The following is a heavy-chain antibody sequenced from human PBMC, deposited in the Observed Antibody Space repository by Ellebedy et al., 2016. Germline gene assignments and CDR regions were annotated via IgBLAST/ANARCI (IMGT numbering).Heavy chain of an antibody. Sequence: GGSLRLSCAASGFTFSSYAMHWVRQAPGKGLEWVAVISYDGSNKYYADSVKGRFTISRDNSKNTLYLQMNSLRAEDTAVHYCAKAGRGWLQFNLYYWGQGTLVTVSS. CDR1: GFTFSSYA. CDR2: ISYDGSNK. V-gene: IGHV3-30-3*01. D-gene: IGHD5-24*01. CDR3: AKAGRGWLQFNLYY. J-gene: IGHJ4*02.